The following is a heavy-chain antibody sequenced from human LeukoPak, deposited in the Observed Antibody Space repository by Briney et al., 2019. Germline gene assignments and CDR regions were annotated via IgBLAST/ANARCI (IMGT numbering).Heavy chain of an antibody. V-gene: IGHV3-23*01. D-gene: IGHD3-3*01. CDR3: AKDAQDALYDFWSGYYVGYFDY. J-gene: IGHJ4*02. Sequence: PGGSLRLSCAASGFTFSSYAMSWVRQAPGKGLEWVSAISGSGGSTYYADSVKGRFTISRDNSKNTLYLQMNSLRAEDTAVYYCAKDAQDALYDFWSGYYVGYFDYWGQGTLVTVSS. CDR1: GFTFSSYA. CDR2: ISGSGGST.